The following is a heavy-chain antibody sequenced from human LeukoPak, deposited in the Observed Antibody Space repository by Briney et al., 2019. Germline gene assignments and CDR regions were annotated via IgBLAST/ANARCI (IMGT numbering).Heavy chain of an antibody. Sequence: GGSLRLFCAASGFTVSSNYLSWVRQAPGKGLEWVSTIYSGGSTYYADSVTGRFTISRDNSKNTLYLQMNSLRAEDTAVYYCARDGAVLTGYYDYWGQGTLVTVSS. J-gene: IGHJ4*02. V-gene: IGHV3-66*01. CDR1: GFTVSSNY. CDR2: IYSGGST. CDR3: ARDGAVLTGYYDY. D-gene: IGHD3-9*01.